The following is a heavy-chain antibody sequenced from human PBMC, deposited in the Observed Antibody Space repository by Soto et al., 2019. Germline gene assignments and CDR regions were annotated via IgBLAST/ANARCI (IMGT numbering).Heavy chain of an antibody. CDR3: ARYYTAMVTGHYYYYHGMDV. CDR2: IYYSGST. Sequence: SETLSLTCTVSGGSISSYYWSWIRQPPGKGLEWIGYIYYSGSTNYNPSLKSRVTISVDTSKNQFSLKLSSVTAADTAVDYCARYYTAMVTGHYYYYHGMDVWGQGTTVSVS. J-gene: IGHJ6*02. CDR1: GGSISSYY. V-gene: IGHV4-59*01. D-gene: IGHD5-18*01.